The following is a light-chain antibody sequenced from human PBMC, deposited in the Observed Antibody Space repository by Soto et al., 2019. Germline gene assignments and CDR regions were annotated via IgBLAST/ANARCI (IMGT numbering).Light chain of an antibody. CDR2: GAS. CDR3: QQYSSPSRT. J-gene: IGKJ5*01. Sequence: EIVLTQSPGTLSLSPGERATLSCRASQSVSSSYLAWYQQKSGQAPRLLLYGASSRATGISDRFSGSGSGTDFTLTISRLEPEDFAVYYCQQYSSPSRTFGQATPLDIK. V-gene: IGKV3-20*01. CDR1: QSVSSSY.